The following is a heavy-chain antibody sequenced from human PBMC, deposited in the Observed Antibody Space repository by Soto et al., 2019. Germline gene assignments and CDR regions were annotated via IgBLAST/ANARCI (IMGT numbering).Heavy chain of an antibody. Sequence: GGSLRLSCAASGFTVSSNYMSWVRQAPGKGLEWVSVIYSGGSTYYADSVKGRLTISRDNSKNTLYLQMNSLRAEDTAVYYCARSRVTMVRGVILPGVRGMDVWGQGTTVTVSS. V-gene: IGHV3-53*01. D-gene: IGHD3-10*01. CDR3: ARSRVTMVRGVILPGVRGMDV. J-gene: IGHJ6*02. CDR1: GFTVSSNY. CDR2: IYSGGST.